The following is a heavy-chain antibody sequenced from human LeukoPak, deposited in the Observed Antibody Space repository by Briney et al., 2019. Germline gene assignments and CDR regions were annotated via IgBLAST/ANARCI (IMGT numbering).Heavy chain of an antibody. Sequence: GRPLRLSCAASGFAFSTYNMHWVRQAPGKGLEWVAVISYDGRNENHAESVKGRFTISRDNSKDTLYLQMSTLRTEDTALYYCVREKYCTPTDCLHGRFYFNCWGQGTLVTVSS. V-gene: IGHV3-30*04. D-gene: IGHD2-8*01. CDR1: GFAFSTYN. CDR2: ISYDGRNE. CDR3: VREKYCTPTDCLHGRFYFNC. J-gene: IGHJ4*02.